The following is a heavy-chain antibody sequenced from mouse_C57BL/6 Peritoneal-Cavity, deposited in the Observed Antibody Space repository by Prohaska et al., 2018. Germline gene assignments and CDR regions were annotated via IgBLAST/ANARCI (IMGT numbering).Heavy chain of an antibody. CDR3: ARGGTTTTWYFDV. V-gene: IGHV1-19*01. Sequence: EVQLQQSGPVLVKPGASVKMSCKASGYTFTDYYMNWVKKSHGKSLDGIVVINPYNVCTNYNQKFKGKATLTVDKSSSTAYMEFNSLTSEDSLVYYCARGGTTTTWYFDVWGTGTTVTVSS. CDR2: INPYNVCT. D-gene: IGHD1-1*01. J-gene: IGHJ1*03. CDR1: GYTFTDYY.